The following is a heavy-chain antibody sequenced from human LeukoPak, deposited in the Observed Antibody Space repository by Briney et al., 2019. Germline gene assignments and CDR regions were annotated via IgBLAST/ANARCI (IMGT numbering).Heavy chain of an antibody. CDR2: INHSGST. V-gene: IGHV4-61*01. CDR3: ARDSSSWGFDY. CDR1: GGSVSSGSYY. D-gene: IGHD6-13*01. Sequence: SESLSLTCTVSGGSVSSGSYYWSWIRQPPGKGLEWIGEINHSGSTNYNPSLKSRVTISVDTSKNQFSLKLSSVTAADTAVYYCARDSSSWGFDYWGQGTLVTVSS. J-gene: IGHJ4*02.